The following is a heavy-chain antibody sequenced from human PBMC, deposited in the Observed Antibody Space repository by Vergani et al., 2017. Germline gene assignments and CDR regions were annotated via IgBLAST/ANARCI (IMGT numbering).Heavy chain of an antibody. V-gene: IGHV3-48*04. J-gene: IGHJ6*03. CDR2: ISSSSSTI. CDR1: GFTFSSYS. Sequence: EVQLVESGGGLVQPGGSLRLSCAASGFTFSSYSMNWVRQAPGKGLEWVSYISSSSSTIYYADSVKGRFTISRDNAKNSLYLQMNSLRAEDTAVYYCARGVVGLGTPRDFWSGYWSPDREREYYYYMDVWGKGTTVTVSS. D-gene: IGHD3-3*01. CDR3: ARGVVGLGTPRDFWSGYWSPDREREYYYYMDV.